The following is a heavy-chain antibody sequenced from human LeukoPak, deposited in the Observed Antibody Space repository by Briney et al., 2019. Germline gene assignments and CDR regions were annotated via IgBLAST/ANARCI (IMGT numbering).Heavy chain of an antibody. CDR2: INSDGSST. Sequence: GGSLRLSCAASGFTFSSYWMHWVRQAPGKGLVWVSRINSDGSSTTYADSVKGRFTISRDNAKNTLYLQMNSLRAEDTAVYYCAKDQRPITMIVVVLYYFDYWGQGTLVTVSS. CDR1: GFTFSSYW. V-gene: IGHV3-74*01. CDR3: AKDQRPITMIVVVLYYFDY. D-gene: IGHD3-22*01. J-gene: IGHJ4*02.